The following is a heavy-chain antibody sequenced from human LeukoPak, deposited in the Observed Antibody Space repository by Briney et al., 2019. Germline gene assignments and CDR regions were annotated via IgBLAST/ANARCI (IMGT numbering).Heavy chain of an antibody. CDR2: INSGGRT. J-gene: IGHJ4*02. CDR1: GFTFSTYS. CDR3: AKEPPQCGADCFSLLDY. V-gene: IGHV3-23*01. D-gene: IGHD2-21*02. Sequence: GGSLRLSCAASGFTFSTYSMSWVRQAPGKGLEWVSLINSGGRTYYADSVKGRFTISRDNSENMLFLQMNSLRADDTAVYFCAKEPPQCGADCFSLLDYWGQGTLVTVSS.